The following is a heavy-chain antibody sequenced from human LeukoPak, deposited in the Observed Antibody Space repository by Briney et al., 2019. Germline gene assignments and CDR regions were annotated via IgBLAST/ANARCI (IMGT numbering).Heavy chain of an antibody. CDR3: ARDRLYSSGWGTFDY. V-gene: IGHV1-46*01. J-gene: IGHJ4*02. CDR2: INPSGGST. Sequence: ASVKVSCKASGYTFTSYYMHWVRQAPGQGLEWMGIINPSGGSTNYAQKLQGRVTMTTDTSTSTAYMELRSLRSDDTAVYYCARDRLYSSGWGTFDYWGQGTLVTVSS. D-gene: IGHD6-19*01. CDR1: GYTFTSYY.